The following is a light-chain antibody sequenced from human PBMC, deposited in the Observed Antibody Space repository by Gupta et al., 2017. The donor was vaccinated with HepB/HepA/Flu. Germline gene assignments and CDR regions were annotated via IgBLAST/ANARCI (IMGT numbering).Light chain of an antibody. CDR1: QGITNF. V-gene: IGKV1-27*01. J-gene: IGKJ1*01. CDR3: QKYDSAPWT. CDR2: AAS. Sequence: DIKMTQSPSSLSASVGDRVTITCRASQGITNFLAWYQQKPGKVPKLLIYAASTLQSGVPSRFSGSGSGTDFTLTINSLQPEDVATYYCQKYDSAPWTFGQGTKVDIK.